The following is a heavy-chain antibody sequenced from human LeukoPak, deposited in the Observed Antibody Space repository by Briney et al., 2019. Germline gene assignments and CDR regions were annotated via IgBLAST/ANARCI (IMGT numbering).Heavy chain of an antibody. CDR2: ITSSSTY. CDR1: GFTLSTYN. J-gene: IGHJ4*02. Sequence: GGSLRLSCAASGFTLSTYNTHWVRQAPGKGLEWVSSITSSSTYYADSVKGRFTISRDNAKNSLYLQMNSLRAEDTAVYYCARASRYFDWLNWGQGTLVTVSS. D-gene: IGHD3-9*01. V-gene: IGHV3-21*01. CDR3: ARASRYFDWLN.